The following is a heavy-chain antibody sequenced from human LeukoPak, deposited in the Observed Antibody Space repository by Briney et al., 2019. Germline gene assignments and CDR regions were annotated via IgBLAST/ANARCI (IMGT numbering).Heavy chain of an antibody. J-gene: IGHJ4*02. CDR1: GFTFNNYA. V-gene: IGHV3-23*01. Sequence: GGSLRLSCAASGFTFNNYAMTWVRQAPGKGLEWVSSISGSGGTTYYADSVKGRFTISRDNSKNTLSLQMNSLRAEDTAVYYCAKGLSSGPGRFDYWGQGTLVPVSS. CDR3: AKGLSSGPGRFDY. CDR2: ISGSGGTT. D-gene: IGHD6-19*01.